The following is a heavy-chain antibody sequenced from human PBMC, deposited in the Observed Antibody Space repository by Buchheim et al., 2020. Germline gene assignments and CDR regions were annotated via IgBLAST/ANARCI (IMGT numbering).Heavy chain of an antibody. CDR3: ARDLYYDFWSGYPLYYYYGMDV. Sequence: EVQLVESGGGLVQPGGSLRLSCAASGFTFSSYEMNWVRQAPGKGLEWVSYISSSGSTIYYADSVKGRFTISRDNAKTSLYLQMNSLRAEDTAVYYCARDLYYDFWSGYPLYYYYGMDVWGQGTT. CDR2: ISSSGSTI. D-gene: IGHD3-3*01. J-gene: IGHJ6*02. V-gene: IGHV3-48*03. CDR1: GFTFSSYE.